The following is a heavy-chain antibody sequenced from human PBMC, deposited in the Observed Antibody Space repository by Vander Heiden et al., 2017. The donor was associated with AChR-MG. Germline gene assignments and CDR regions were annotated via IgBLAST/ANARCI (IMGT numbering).Heavy chain of an antibody. Sequence: QVQLQESGPGLVKPSETLSPTCTVSGGSTSSYYWSWIRQPAGKGLEWIGRIYTSGSTNYNPSLKSRVTMSVDTSKNQFSLKLSSVTAADTAVYYCARDTPRIAVAGTGGFENYWGQGTLVTVSS. D-gene: IGHD6-19*01. CDR1: GGSTSSYY. CDR3: ARDTPRIAVAGTGGFENY. CDR2: IYTSGST. J-gene: IGHJ4*02. V-gene: IGHV4-4*07.